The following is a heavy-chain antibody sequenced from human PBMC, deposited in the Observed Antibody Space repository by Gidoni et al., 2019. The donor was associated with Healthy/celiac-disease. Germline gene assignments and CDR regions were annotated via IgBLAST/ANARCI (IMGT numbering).Heavy chain of an antibody. CDR2: IIPILGIA. D-gene: IGHD3-16*02. V-gene: IGHV1-69*02. J-gene: IGHJ5*02. CDR3: ARMVIGGTTGDWFDP. Sequence: QVQLVQSGAEVKKPRSSVKVYCKASGGTFSSYTISWVRQAPGQGLGCMGRIIPILGIANYAQKFQGRVTITADKSTSTAYMELSSLRSEDTAVYYCARMVIGGTTGDWFDPWGQGTLVTVSS. CDR1: GGTFSSYT.